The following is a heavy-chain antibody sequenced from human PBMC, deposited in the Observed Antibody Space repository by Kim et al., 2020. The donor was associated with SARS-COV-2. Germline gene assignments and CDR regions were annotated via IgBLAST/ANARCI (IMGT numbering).Heavy chain of an antibody. Sequence: GGSLRLSCAASGFTFSSYAMSWVRQAPGKGLEWVSAISGSGGSTYYADSVKGRFTISRDNSKNTLYLQMNSLRAEDTAVYYCGGSKKSPLPAFDIWGQGTMVTVSS. J-gene: IGHJ3*02. CDR3: GGSKKSPLPAFDI. V-gene: IGHV3-23*01. D-gene: IGHD1-26*01. CDR1: GFTFSSYA. CDR2: ISGSGGST.